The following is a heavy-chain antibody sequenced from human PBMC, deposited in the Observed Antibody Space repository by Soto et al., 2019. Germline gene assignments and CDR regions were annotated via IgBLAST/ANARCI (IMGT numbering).Heavy chain of an antibody. D-gene: IGHD4-4*01. J-gene: IGHJ4*02. Sequence: QVQLQESGPGLVKPSQTLSLTCTVSGGSISSGGYYWSWIRQHPGKGLEWIGYIYYSGSTYYNPSLKSRVTISVDTSKNQFSLKLSSVTAADTAVYYCARVSSPMTTVTILFDYWGQGTLVTVSS. CDR2: IYYSGST. CDR1: GGSISSGGYY. CDR3: ARVSSPMTTVTILFDY. V-gene: IGHV4-31*03.